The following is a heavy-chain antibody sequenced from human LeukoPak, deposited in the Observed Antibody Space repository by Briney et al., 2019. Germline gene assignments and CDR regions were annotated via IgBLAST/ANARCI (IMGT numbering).Heavy chain of an antibody. CDR3: AKDRYYDSSGPNWFDP. D-gene: IGHD3-22*01. V-gene: IGHV3-30*18. Sequence: GGSLRLSCAASGFTFSSYGMHWVRQAPGKGLEWVAVISYDGSNKYYADSVKGRFTISRDNSKNTLYLQMNSLRAEDTAVYYCAKDRYYDSSGPNWFDPWGQGTLVTVSS. CDR2: ISYDGSNK. J-gene: IGHJ5*02. CDR1: GFTFSSYG.